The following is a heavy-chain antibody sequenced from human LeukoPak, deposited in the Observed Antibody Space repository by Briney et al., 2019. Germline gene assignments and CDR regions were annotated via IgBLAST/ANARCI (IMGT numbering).Heavy chain of an antibody. CDR1: GFTFSSYA. CDR3: ATFDQYYYDSSGYRDY. J-gene: IGHJ4*02. D-gene: IGHD3-22*01. Sequence: GGSLRLSCAASGFTFSSYAMSWVRQAPGKGLEWVSGISGSGGSTYYGDSAKGRFTISRDNSKNTLYLQMNSLRAEDTAVYYCATFDQYYYDSSGYRDYWGQGTLVTVSS. CDR2: ISGSGGST. V-gene: IGHV3-23*01.